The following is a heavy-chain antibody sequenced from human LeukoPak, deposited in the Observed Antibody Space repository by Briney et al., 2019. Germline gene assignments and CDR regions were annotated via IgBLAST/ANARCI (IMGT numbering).Heavy chain of an antibody. Sequence: SETLSLTCAVYGGSFSGYYWSWIRQPPGKGLEWIGEINHSGSINYNPSLKSRVTISVDTSKNQFSLKLSSVTAADTAVYYCARGLKDDSSGYYDFDYWGQGTLVTVSS. CDR1: GGSFSGYY. CDR2: INHSGSI. D-gene: IGHD3-22*01. CDR3: ARGLKDDSSGYYDFDY. V-gene: IGHV4-34*01. J-gene: IGHJ4*02.